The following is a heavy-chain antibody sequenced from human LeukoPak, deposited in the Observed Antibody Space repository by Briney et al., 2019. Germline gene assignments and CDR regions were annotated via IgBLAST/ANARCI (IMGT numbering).Heavy chain of an antibody. CDR2: INWNGGST. CDR3: ARHIRWQLLYPSAMDV. V-gene: IGHV3-20*04. CDR1: GFTFDDYG. Sequence: GGSLRLSCAASGFTFDDYGMSWVRQAPGKGLEWVSGINWNGGSTGYADSVKGRFTISRDNAKNSLYLQMNSLRAEDTALYYCARHIRWQLLYPSAMDVWGKGTTVTVSS. J-gene: IGHJ6*03. D-gene: IGHD2-2*02.